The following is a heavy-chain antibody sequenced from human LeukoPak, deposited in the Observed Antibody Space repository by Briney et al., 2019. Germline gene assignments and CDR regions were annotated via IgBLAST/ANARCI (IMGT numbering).Heavy chain of an antibody. CDR2: ISYDGWNE. CDR3: ARGYYHFDGSGYFDM. D-gene: IGHD3-22*01. Sequence: GGSLRLSCAASRFTFLNYAVNWVRQAPGKGLEWVAIISYDGWNEYYAESVEGRFTISRDTSRNMISLQMNSLRPEDTAVYYCARGYYHFDGSGYFDMWGQGTLVTVSS. V-gene: IGHV3-30*14. CDR1: RFTFLNYA. J-gene: IGHJ4*02.